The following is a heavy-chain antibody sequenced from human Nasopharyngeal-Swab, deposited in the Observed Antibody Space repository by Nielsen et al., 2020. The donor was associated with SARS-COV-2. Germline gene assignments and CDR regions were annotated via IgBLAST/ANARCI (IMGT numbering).Heavy chain of an antibody. J-gene: IGHJ3*02. Sequence: GGPLRLSCAASGFTFDDYAMHWVRQAPGKGLEWVSGISWNSGSIGYADSVKGRFTISRDNAKNSLYLQMNSLRAEDTALYYCAKDTGHYYGPGLHDAFDIWGQGTMVTVSS. CDR2: ISWNSGSI. CDR1: GFTFDDYA. D-gene: IGHD3-10*01. CDR3: AKDTGHYYGPGLHDAFDI. V-gene: IGHV3-9*01.